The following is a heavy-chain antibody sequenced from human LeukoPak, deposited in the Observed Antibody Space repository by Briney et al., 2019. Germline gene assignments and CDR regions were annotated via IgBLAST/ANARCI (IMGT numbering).Heavy chain of an antibody. J-gene: IGHJ3*02. V-gene: IGHV1-69*13. Sequence: SVKVSCKASGGTFSSYAISWVRQAPGQGLEWMGGIIPIFGTANYAQKFQGRVTITADESTSTAYMELSSLRSEDTAVYYCARADVEMAESGAFDIWGQGTMVTVSS. CDR2: IIPIFGTA. CDR3: ARADVEMAESGAFDI. CDR1: GGTFSSYA. D-gene: IGHD5-24*01.